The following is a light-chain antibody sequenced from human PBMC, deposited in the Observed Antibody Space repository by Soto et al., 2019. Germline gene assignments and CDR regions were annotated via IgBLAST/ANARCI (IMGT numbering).Light chain of an antibody. J-gene: IGKJ5*01. V-gene: IGKV3-11*01. CDR3: QQRHMCPIT. Sequence: EVVLTQSPVTLSLSPGERATLSCRASQSFRGLLAWYQQKPGQAPRLLIYDAYNRAPGIPPRFSGSGSGTDFILTISSLETEDSAVYYCQQRHMCPITFGQAKRLEIK. CDR2: DAY. CDR1: QSFRGL.